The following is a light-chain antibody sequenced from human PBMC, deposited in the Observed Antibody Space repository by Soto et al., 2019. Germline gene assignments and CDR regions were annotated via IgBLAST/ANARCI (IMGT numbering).Light chain of an antibody. CDR3: QQDGSSPWT. V-gene: IGKV3-20*01. J-gene: IGKJ1*01. CDR2: GAS. Sequence: EIVLTQSPGTLSLSPGERATLSCRASQSVSSSYLAWYQQKPGQAPRLLIYGASSRATGIPGMFSGSGSGIDITLTSSKQEAEDFALYYWQQDGSSPWTFGQGTKVEIK. CDR1: QSVSSSY.